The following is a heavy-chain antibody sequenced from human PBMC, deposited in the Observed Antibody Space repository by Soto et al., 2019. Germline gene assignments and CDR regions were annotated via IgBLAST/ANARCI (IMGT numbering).Heavy chain of an antibody. Sequence: QVQLVESGGGLVKPGGCLRLSCAASGFTFSDYYMSWIRQAPGKGLEWVSYISSSGSDTNYADSVKGQFTVSRDNAMNSLYLQMNSLRAEDTAVYYCARSLRGYSGYSGYWGQGTLVTVSS. CDR3: ARSLRGYSGYSGY. J-gene: IGHJ4*02. D-gene: IGHD5-12*01. V-gene: IGHV3-11*05. CDR2: ISSSGSDT. CDR1: GFTFSDYY.